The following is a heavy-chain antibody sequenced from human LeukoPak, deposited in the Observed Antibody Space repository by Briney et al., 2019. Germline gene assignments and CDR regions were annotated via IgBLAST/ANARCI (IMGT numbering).Heavy chain of an antibody. CDR3: ATPPPRRRGYDDSSGYGYYFDY. D-gene: IGHD3-22*01. J-gene: IGHJ4*02. Sequence: SETLSLTCTVSGGSISGSTYYWGWLRQPPGKGLEWIGSIYHSGSTYYNPSLKSRVTISVDTSKNEFSLKLTSVTAADTAVYYCATPPPRRRGYDDSSGYGYYFDYWGQGTLVTVSS. V-gene: IGHV4-39*01. CDR1: GGSISGSTYY. CDR2: IYHSGST.